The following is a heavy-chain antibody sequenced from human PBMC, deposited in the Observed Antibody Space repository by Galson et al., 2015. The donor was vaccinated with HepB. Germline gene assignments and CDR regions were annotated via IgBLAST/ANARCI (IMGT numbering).Heavy chain of an antibody. D-gene: IGHD6-13*01. CDR1: GYTFTSYG. CDR3: ARTSSIAAAGRIYYGMDV. Sequence: SVKVSCKASGYTFTSYGISWVRQAPGQGLEWMGWISAYNGNTNYAQKLQGRVTMTTDTSTSTAYMELRSLRSDDTAVYYCARTSSIAAAGRIYYGMDVWGQGTTVTVSS. J-gene: IGHJ6*02. V-gene: IGHV1-18*01. CDR2: ISAYNGNT.